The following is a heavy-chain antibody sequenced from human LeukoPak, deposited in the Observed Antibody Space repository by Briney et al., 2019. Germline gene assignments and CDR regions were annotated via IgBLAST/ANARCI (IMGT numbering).Heavy chain of an antibody. CDR1: GGSISSYY. CDR2: IYYSGRT. Sequence: SETLSLTCTVSGGSISSYYWSWIRQPPGKGVEWIGYIYYSGRTNYNPSLKSRVTISEDTSKNQCALKMRSVNAAGTAIYYWASSRSSSLGNFDYWCQGTLVTVSS. CDR3: ASSRSSSLGNFDY. D-gene: IGHD2/OR15-2a*01. J-gene: IGHJ4*02. V-gene: IGHV4-59*01.